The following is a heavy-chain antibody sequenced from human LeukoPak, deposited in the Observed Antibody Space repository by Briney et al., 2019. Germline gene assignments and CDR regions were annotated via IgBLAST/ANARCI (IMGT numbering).Heavy chain of an antibody. J-gene: IGHJ4*02. CDR2: INPNSGGT. CDR3: ARVKTYYDSSGSFDY. CDR1: GYTFTGYY. Sequence: ASVKVSCKASGYTFTGYYMHWVRQAPGQGLEWMGWINPNSGGTNYAQKFQGRVTMTRDTSISTAYMELSRLRSDDTAVYYCARVKTYYDSSGSFDYWGRGTLVTVSS. V-gene: IGHV1-2*02. D-gene: IGHD3-22*01.